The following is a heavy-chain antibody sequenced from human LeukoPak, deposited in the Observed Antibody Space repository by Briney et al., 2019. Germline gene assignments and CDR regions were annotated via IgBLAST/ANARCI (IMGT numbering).Heavy chain of an antibody. CDR3: ARTTAQLNSGYDPLGYYYYYMDV. J-gene: IGHJ6*03. CDR2: IHTSGST. D-gene: IGHD5-12*01. V-gene: IGHV4-4*09. CDR1: GGSISSYY. Sequence: SETLSLTCTVSGGSISSYYWSWIRQPPGKGLEWIGYIHTSGSTNYNPSLKGRVTISVDTSKNQFSLKLSSVTAADTALYYCARTTAQLNSGYDPLGYYYYYMDVWGKGTTVTVSS.